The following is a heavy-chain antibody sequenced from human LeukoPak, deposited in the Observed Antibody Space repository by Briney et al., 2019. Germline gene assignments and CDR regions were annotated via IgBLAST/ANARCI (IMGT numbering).Heavy chain of an antibody. CDR3: ARAYSKLDY. Sequence: SETLSLTCAASGYSISSGYCWGWIRQPPGKGLEWIGSIYHSGSTYYNPSLKSRVTISVDTSKNQFSLKLSSVTAADTAVYYCARAYSKLDYWGQGTLVTVSS. CDR2: IYHSGST. D-gene: IGHD4-11*01. V-gene: IGHV4-38-2*01. J-gene: IGHJ4*02. CDR1: GYSISSGYC.